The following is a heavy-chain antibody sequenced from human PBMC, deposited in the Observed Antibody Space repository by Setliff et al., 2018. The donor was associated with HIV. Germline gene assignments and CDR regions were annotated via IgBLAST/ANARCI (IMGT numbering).Heavy chain of an antibody. CDR2: IYETGST. CDR3: ARDGYTNGYGYYYFYMDV. J-gene: IGHJ6*03. Sequence: SETLSLTCTVSGDSISGYYWSWIRQSPGKGLEWIGFIYETGSTYYNPSLKSRVSISIDTSKNQFSLKLSSVTAADTAVYFCARDGYTNGYGYYYFYMDVWGKGATVTVSS. V-gene: IGHV4-59*12. D-gene: IGHD5-18*01. CDR1: GDSISGYY.